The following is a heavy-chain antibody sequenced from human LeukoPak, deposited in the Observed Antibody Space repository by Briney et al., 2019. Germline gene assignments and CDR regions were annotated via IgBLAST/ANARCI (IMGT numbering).Heavy chain of an antibody. CDR2: INHSGST. V-gene: IGHV4-34*01. Sequence: PSETLSLTCAVSGGSFSGYYWSWIRQPPGKGLEWIGEINHSGSTNYNPSLKNRVTISIDTSENQFSLKLSSVTAADTAVYYCASAAPTYCSSTSCHGSESSYWGQGALVTVSS. J-gene: IGHJ4*02. D-gene: IGHD2-2*01. CDR3: ASAAPTYCSSTSCHGSESSY. CDR1: GGSFSGYY.